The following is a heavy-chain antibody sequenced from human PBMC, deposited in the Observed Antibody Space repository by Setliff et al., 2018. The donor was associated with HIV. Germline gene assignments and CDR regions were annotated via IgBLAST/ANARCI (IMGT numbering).Heavy chain of an antibody. J-gene: IGHJ4*02. CDR3: ARDPPGYGDSNDY. V-gene: IGHV4-59*01. CDR1: GGSMNNYY. CDR2: IYYSGIT. Sequence: SETLSLTCTVFGGSMNNYYWNWIRQSPGKGLEWIGYIYYSGITTYNPSLKSRVTISIDTSKNQFSLKLHSVTAADTAVYYCARDPPGYGDSNDYWGQGTLVTVSS. D-gene: IGHD4-17*01.